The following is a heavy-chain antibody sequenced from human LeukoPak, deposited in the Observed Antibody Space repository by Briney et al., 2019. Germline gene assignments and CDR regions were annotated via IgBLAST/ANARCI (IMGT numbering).Heavy chain of an antibody. Sequence: PSETLSLTCAVYGGSFSGYYWSWIRQPPGKGLEWIGEINHSGSTNHNPSLKSRVTISVDTSKNPFSLKLSSVTAADTAVYYCARLTDCTNGVCPAGAFDIWGQGTMVTVSS. CDR3: ARLTDCTNGVCPAGAFDI. V-gene: IGHV4-34*01. J-gene: IGHJ3*02. CDR1: GGSFSGYY. CDR2: INHSGST. D-gene: IGHD2-8*01.